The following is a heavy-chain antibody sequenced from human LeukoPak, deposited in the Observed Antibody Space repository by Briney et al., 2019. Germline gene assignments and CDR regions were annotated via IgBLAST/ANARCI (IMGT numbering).Heavy chain of an antibody. D-gene: IGHD6-13*01. Sequence: SGGSLRLSCAASGFTFSNAWMSWVRQAPGKGLEWVGRIKSKTDGGTTDYAAPVKGRFTISRDDSKNTLYLQMNSLKTEDTAVYYCTTGDNIAAPIETIDYWGQGTLVTVSS. CDR3: TTGDNIAAPIETIDY. V-gene: IGHV3-15*01. J-gene: IGHJ4*02. CDR2: IKSKTDGGTT. CDR1: GFTFSNAW.